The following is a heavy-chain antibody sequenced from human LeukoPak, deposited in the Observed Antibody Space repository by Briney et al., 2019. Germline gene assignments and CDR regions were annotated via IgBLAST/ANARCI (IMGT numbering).Heavy chain of an antibody. Sequence: SETLSLTCTVSGGSISSFYWSWIRQPPGEGLEWIGYTSYSGSTNYNPSLKSRVTISVDTSKNQFSLKLRPVTAADTAVYYCARGTAVAGNRWFDPWGQGTLVTVSS. J-gene: IGHJ5*02. D-gene: IGHD6-19*01. CDR2: TSYSGST. CDR1: GGSISSFY. V-gene: IGHV4-59*01. CDR3: ARGTAVAGNRWFDP.